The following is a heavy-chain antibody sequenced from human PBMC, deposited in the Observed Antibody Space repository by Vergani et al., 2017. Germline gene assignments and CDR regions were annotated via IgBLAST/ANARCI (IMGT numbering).Heavy chain of an antibody. Sequence: QVQLQESGPGLVKPSQTLSLTCTVSGGSISSGGYYWSWIRQHPGKGLEWIGYIYYSGSTYYNPYLKSRVTISVDTSKNQFSLKLISVTAADTAVYYCEREGRGDGAGRFDPWGQGTLVTVSS. D-gene: IGHD3-10*01. CDR1: GGSISSGGYY. CDR2: IYYSGST. V-gene: IGHV4-31*03. J-gene: IGHJ5*02. CDR3: EREGRGDGAGRFDP.